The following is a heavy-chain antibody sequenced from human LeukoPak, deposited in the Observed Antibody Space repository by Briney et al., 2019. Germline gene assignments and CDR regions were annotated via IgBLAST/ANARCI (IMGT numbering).Heavy chain of an antibody. CDR2: ISWNSGSI. CDR3: SKDMGGDGYNGD. CDR1: GFTFDDYA. Sequence: PGGSLRFFCAASGFTFDDYAMHWVRQAPGKGLEWVSGISWNSGSIGYADSVKGRFTIYRDNAKNSLYLQMNSLRAEDTALYYCSKDMGGDGYNGDWGQGTLVTVSS. V-gene: IGHV3-9*01. D-gene: IGHD5-24*01. J-gene: IGHJ4*02.